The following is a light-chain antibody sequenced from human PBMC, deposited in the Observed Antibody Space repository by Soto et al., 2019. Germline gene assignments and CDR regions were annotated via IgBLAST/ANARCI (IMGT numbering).Light chain of an antibody. CDR3: HQYYHWPPGT. V-gene: IGKV3-15*01. Sequence: EILLTQSPCTLSLSPGERATLSCRASQSVSSSYLAWYQQKPGQAPRLLIYDASTRATGIPARFSASGSGAEFTLTISSLQSEDFALYYCHQYYHWPPGTFGQGTKVDIK. J-gene: IGKJ2*01. CDR2: DAS. CDR1: QSVSSS.